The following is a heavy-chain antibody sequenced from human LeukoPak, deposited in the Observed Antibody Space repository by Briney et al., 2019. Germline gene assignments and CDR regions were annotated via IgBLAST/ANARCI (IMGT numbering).Heavy chain of an antibody. CDR2: IIPIFGTA. Sequence: SVKVSCKASGGTFSSYAISWVRQAPGQGLVWMGGIIPIFGTANYAQKFQGRVTITADESTSTAYMELSSLRSEDTAVYYCAREPVGYCSGGSCYSGSFDWFDPWGQGTLVTVSS. D-gene: IGHD2-15*01. J-gene: IGHJ5*02. CDR3: AREPVGYCSGGSCYSGSFDWFDP. V-gene: IGHV1-69*13. CDR1: GGTFSSYA.